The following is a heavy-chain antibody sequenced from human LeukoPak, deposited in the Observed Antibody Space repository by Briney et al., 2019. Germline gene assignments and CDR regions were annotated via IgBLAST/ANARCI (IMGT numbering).Heavy chain of an antibody. Sequence: PGGTLRLSCAASGFTFSRYGMSWVRQAPGKGLEWVSAISGSGGRTYYADSVKGRFTISRDNAKNSLYLQMNSLRAEDTAVYYCAELGITMIGGVWGKGTTVTISS. CDR3: AELGITMIGGV. V-gene: IGHV3-23*01. D-gene: IGHD3-10*02. CDR2: ISGSGGRT. J-gene: IGHJ6*04. CDR1: GFTFSRYG.